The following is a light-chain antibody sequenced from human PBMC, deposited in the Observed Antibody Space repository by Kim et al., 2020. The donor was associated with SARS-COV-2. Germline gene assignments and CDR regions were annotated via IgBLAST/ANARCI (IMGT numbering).Light chain of an antibody. J-gene: IGLJ3*02. V-gene: IGLV3-21*04. CDR2: YDS. Sequence: APGKTAGITGRGNNIGSKSVHWYQQKPGQAPVLVIYYDSDRPSGIPERFSGSNSGNTATLTISRVEAGDEADYYCQVWDSSSDRRVFGGGTQLTVL. CDR3: QVWDSSSDRRV. CDR1: NIGSKS.